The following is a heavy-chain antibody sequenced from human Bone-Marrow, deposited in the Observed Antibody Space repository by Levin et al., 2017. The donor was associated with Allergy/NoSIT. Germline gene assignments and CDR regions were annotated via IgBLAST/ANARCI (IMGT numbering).Heavy chain of an antibody. Sequence: SQTLSLTCTVSGGSIGSSDYYWSWIRQTPGKGLEWIGCIYYIGHTYYDRSLRSRVTISVDTAKNQLSLKLRSVTAADTAVYYCARGGMFYHDSSGYPFDYWGQGTQVTVSS. CDR2: IYYIGHT. J-gene: IGHJ4*02. V-gene: IGHV4-30-4*01. D-gene: IGHD3-22*01. CDR3: ARGGMFYHDSSGYPFDY. CDR1: GGSIGSSDYY.